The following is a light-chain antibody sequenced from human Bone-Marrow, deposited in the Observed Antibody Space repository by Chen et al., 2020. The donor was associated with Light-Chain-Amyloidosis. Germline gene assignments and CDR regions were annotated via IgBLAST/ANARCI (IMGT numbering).Light chain of an antibody. CDR1: KIGSPS. J-gene: IGLJ3*02. CDR2: DDS. Sequence: SYVLTEPSSVSVAPGQTAMIACGGNKIGSPSVHWYQQTPGQAPLLVVYDDSDRPSGIPERLAGYNSGNTATLTISRVEAEDEADYYCQVWNRSSDRPVFGGGTKLTGL. CDR3: QVWNRSSDRPV. V-gene: IGLV3-21*02.